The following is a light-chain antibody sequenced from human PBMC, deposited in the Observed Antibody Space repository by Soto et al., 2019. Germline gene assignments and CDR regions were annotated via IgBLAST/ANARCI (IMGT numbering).Light chain of an antibody. J-gene: IGLJ1*01. Sequence: QSALTQPPSASGSPGQSVTISCTGTSSDVGDYNYVSWYQQHPGKAPKLMIYEVSKRPSGVPDRFSGSKSGNTASLTVSGLQADDEADYYCSSYAGRSNYVFGTGTKLTVL. V-gene: IGLV2-8*01. CDR1: SSDVGDYNY. CDR2: EVS. CDR3: SSYAGRSNYV.